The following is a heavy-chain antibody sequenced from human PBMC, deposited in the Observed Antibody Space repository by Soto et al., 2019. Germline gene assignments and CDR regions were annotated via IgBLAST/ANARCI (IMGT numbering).Heavy chain of an antibody. CDR3: ARESEDLTSNFDY. J-gene: IGHJ4*02. CDR1: GFTFTRYN. V-gene: IGHV3-21*01. Sequence: XGSLRLSCAASGFTFTRYNMNWVRQAPGKGLDWVSSIISTTNYIYYADSMKGRFTVSRDNAKNSVYLEMNSLSAEDTAVYYCARESEDLTSNFDYWGQGTLVTVSS. CDR2: IISTTNYI.